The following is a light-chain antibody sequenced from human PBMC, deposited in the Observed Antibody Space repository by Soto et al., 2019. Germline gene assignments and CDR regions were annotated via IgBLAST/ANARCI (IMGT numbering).Light chain of an antibody. CDR1: QSISTF. CDR3: QQSFSTPRT. Sequence: DIQMTQSPSSLSASVGDTVTVTCRASQSISTFLHWYQHIPGKAPKLLIYSASSLQSGVSSRFSGNGAGTHFTLTISGLQPEAFATYYCQQSFSTPRTFGQGTNLDVK. J-gene: IGKJ2*01. V-gene: IGKV1-39*01. CDR2: SAS.